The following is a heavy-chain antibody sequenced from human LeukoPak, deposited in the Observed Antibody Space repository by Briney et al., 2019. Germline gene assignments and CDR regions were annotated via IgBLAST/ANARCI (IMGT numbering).Heavy chain of an antibody. CDR3: ARVTYYYDSSGYPRTYYFDY. D-gene: IGHD3-22*01. J-gene: IGHJ4*02. Sequence: GGSLRLSCAASGFTFSSYGMHWVRQAPGKGLEWVAFIRYDGSNKYYADSVKGRFTISRDNSKNTLYLQMNSLRAEDTAVYYCARVTYYYDSSGYPRTYYFDYRGQGTLVTVSS. CDR2: IRYDGSNK. V-gene: IGHV3-30*02. CDR1: GFTFSSYG.